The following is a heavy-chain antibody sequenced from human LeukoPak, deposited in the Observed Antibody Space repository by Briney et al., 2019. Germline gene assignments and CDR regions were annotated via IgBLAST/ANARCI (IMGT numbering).Heavy chain of an antibody. CDR1: GGSINNSAYF. Sequence: PETLSLTCTVSGGSINNSAYFWGWIRQPPGKGLECIASVFYNGTTYYDPSLKSRVTISVDTSRNQFSLNLTSVTAADTALYYCARLTRRGSGLRSYYSYWGQGTLVTVSS. CDR3: ARLTRRGSGLRSYYSY. D-gene: IGHD3-10*01. CDR2: VFYNGTT. V-gene: IGHV4-39*01. J-gene: IGHJ4*02.